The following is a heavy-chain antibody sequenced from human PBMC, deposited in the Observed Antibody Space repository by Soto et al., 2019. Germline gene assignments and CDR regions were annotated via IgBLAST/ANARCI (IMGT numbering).Heavy chain of an antibody. CDR1: GGSISSYY. D-gene: IGHD3-10*01. CDR3: ARDLGITMVRGVITESYYYYGMDV. J-gene: IGHJ6*02. Sequence: QVQLQESGPGLVKPSETLSLTCTVSGGSISSYYWSWIRQPAGNGLEWIGRIYTSGSTNYNPSLKSRVTMSVDTSKNQFSLKLSSVTAADTAVYYCARDLGITMVRGVITESYYYYGMDVWGQGTTVTVSS. V-gene: IGHV4-4*07. CDR2: IYTSGST.